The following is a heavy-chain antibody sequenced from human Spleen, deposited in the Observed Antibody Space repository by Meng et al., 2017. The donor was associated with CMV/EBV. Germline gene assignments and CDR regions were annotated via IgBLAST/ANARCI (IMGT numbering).Heavy chain of an antibody. CDR2: IYSGGST. J-gene: IGHJ4*02. CDR1: GFTVSSNF. V-gene: IGHV3-66*02. CDR3: AKSPAWSDYYLNYFDY. Sequence: GGSLRLSCAASGFTVSSNFMNWVRQAPGKGLEWVSVIYSGGSTYYTDSVKGRFTISRDDSKNTLILQMNSLRPEDTGLYYCAKSPAWSDYYLNYFDYWGQGTLVTVSS. D-gene: IGHD3-3*01.